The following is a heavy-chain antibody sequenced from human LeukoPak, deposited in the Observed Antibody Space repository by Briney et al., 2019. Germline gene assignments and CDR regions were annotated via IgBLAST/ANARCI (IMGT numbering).Heavy chain of an antibody. CDR2: IYHSGST. D-gene: IGHD3-22*01. CDR1: GGSISSGGYS. V-gene: IGHV4-30-2*01. Sequence: SETLSLTCAVSGGSISSGGYSWSWIRQPPGKGLEWIGYIYHSGSTYYNPSLKSRVTISVDRSKNQFSLKLSSVTAADTAVYYCARDDSRGYYYAPGAFDIWGQGTMVTVSS. CDR3: ARDDSRGYYYAPGAFDI. J-gene: IGHJ3*02.